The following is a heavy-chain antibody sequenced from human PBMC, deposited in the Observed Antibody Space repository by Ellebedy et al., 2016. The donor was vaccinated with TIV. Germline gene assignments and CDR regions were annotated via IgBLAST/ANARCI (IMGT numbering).Heavy chain of an antibody. D-gene: IGHD6-19*01. CDR1: GYTFTSYY. CDR2: INPSGGST. CDR3: ARMYSSGSYYFDY. J-gene: IGHJ4*02. V-gene: IGHV1-46*04. Sequence: AASVKVSCKASGYTFTSYYMHWMRQAPGQGLEWMGIINPSGGSTSYAQKLQGRVTMTRDTSTSTVYMELSSLRSDDMAVYYCARMYSSGSYYFDYWGQGTLVTVSS.